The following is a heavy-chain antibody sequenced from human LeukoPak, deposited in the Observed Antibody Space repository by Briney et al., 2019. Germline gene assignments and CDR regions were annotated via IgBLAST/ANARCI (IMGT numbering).Heavy chain of an antibody. V-gene: IGHV3-48*03. J-gene: IGHJ4*02. CDR2: ISSSGSAI. Sequence: QPGGSLRLSCAASGFTFRSYEMNWVRQAPGKGLEWVSSISSSGSAIYYADSVKGRFTISRDNAKNTLYLQMNSLRAEDTAVYYCVLVDGFGTKTLNYWGQGTLVTVSS. CDR3: VLVDGFGTKTLNY. D-gene: IGHD3-10*01. CDR1: GFTFRSYE.